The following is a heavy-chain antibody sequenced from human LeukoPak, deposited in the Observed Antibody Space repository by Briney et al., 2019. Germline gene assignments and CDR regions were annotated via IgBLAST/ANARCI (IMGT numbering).Heavy chain of an antibody. V-gene: IGHV4-38-2*02. D-gene: IGHD1-14*01. CDR1: GYSISSGYY. CDR3: ARDPGPETRHYYYYMDV. J-gene: IGHJ6*03. CDR2: IYHSGST. Sequence: SETLSLTCTVSGYSISSGYYWGWIRQPPGKGLEWIGSIYHSGSTYYNPSLKSRVTISVDTSKNQFSLKLSSVTAADTAVYYCARDPGPETRHYYYYMDVWGKGTTVTVSS.